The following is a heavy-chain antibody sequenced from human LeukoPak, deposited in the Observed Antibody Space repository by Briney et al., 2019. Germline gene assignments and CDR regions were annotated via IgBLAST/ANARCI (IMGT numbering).Heavy chain of an antibody. CDR2: IYYSGST. CDR3: ARVSAGLDAFDI. J-gene: IGHJ3*02. D-gene: IGHD3-10*01. Sequence: KASETLSLTCTVSGGSISSYYWSWIRQPPGKGLEWIGYIYYSGSTNYNPSLKSRVTISVDTSKNQFSLKLSSVTAADTAVYYCARVSAGLDAFDIWGQGTMVTVPS. CDR1: GGSISSYY. V-gene: IGHV4-59*01.